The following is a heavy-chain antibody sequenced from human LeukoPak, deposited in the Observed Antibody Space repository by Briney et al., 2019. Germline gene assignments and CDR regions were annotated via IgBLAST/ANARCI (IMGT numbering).Heavy chain of an antibody. Sequence: SETLSLTCTVSGGSISSSHYYWGWIRQPPGKGLEWIGSIYYTGSTYYNPSLKSRVTISVDTSKNQFSLTLNSVTAADTAVYYCARQGYTYYYDSSGYYPFDYWGQGTLVTVSS. CDR1: GGSISSSHYY. D-gene: IGHD3-22*01. CDR3: ARQGYTYYYDSSGYYPFDY. CDR2: IYYTGST. J-gene: IGHJ4*02. V-gene: IGHV4-39*01.